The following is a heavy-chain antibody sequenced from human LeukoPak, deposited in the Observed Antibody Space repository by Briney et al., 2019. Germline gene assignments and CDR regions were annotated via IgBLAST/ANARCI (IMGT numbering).Heavy chain of an antibody. J-gene: IGHJ6*03. D-gene: IGHD2-2*01. CDR2: IKQDGSEK. CDR3: ATTAVVPAATYYMDV. Sequence: GGSLRLSCAASGFTFSSYWMSWVRQAPGKGLEWVATIKQDGSEKYYVDSVKGRFTISRDNAKNSLYLQMNSLRAEDTAVYYCATTAVVPAATYYMDVWGKGTTVTVSS. V-gene: IGHV3-7*01. CDR1: GFTFSSYW.